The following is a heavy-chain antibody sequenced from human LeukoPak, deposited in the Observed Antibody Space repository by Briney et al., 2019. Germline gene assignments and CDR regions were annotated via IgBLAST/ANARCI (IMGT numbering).Heavy chain of an antibody. CDR2: IIPILGIA. D-gene: IGHD4-17*01. CDR1: GGTFSSYA. V-gene: IGHV1-69*04. J-gene: IGHJ4*02. CDR3: ARGTTVTTMAFDY. Sequence: ASVTVSCTASGGTFSSYAISWVRQAPGQGLEWMGRIIPILGIANYAQKFQGRVTITAGKSTSTAYMELSSLRSEDTAVYYCARGTTVTTMAFDYWGQGTLVTVSS.